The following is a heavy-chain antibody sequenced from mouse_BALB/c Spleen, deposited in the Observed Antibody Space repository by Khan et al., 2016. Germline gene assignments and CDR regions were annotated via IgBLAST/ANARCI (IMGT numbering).Heavy chain of an antibody. D-gene: IGHD1-1*01. CDR2: IWSDGRT. V-gene: IGHV2-6-2*01. CDR3: ARHDYGSSYAMDY. J-gene: IGHJ4*01. Sequence: QVQLKESGPDLVAPSQSLSITCTVSGFSLTSYGVHWVRQPPGKGLEWLVVIWSDGRTTYNSALKSRLSISKDTSKSQVFLKMNSLPTDDTAMYYCARHDYGSSYAMDYWGQGTSGTVSS. CDR1: GFSLTSYG.